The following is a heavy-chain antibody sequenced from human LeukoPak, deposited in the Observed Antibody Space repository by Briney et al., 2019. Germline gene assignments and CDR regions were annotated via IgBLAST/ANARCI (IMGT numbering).Heavy chain of an antibody. V-gene: IGHV2-5*02. CDR3: AHRTTYYYDSSGYYAYYFDY. J-gene: IGHJ4*02. CDR2: IYWDDDK. D-gene: IGHD3-22*01. CDR1: GFSLRTSGVG. Sequence: ESGPTLVNPTQPLTLTCTFSGFSLRTSGVGVGWIRRPPAKALEWLALIYWDDDKRYSPSLKSRLTITKDTSKNQVVLTMTNMDPVDTATYYCAHRTTYYYDSSGYYAYYFDYWGQGTLVTVSS.